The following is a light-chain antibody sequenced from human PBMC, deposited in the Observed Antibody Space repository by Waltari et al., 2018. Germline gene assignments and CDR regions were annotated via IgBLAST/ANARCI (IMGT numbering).Light chain of an antibody. J-gene: IGLJ1*01. V-gene: IGLV2-14*01. CDR2: NVS. CDR1: SSHIVGFDY. CDR3: ISYTSRTTYV. Sequence: QSALTQPASVSGSPGQSITISCTGTSSHIVGFDYVSWYQQHPGKVPRLVIHNVSQRPSGVSNRFSGSKSGNTASLTISGLQAEDEADYYCISYTSRTTYVFGTGTKVTVL.